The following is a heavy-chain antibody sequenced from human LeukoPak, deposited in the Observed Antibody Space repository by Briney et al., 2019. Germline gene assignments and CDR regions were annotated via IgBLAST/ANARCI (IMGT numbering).Heavy chain of an antibody. CDR2: ISGSGGST. V-gene: IGHV3-23*01. J-gene: IGHJ4*02. Sequence: GGSLRLSCAASGFTFSSYAMSWVRQAPGKGLEWVSAISGSGGSTYYADSVKGRFTISRDNSKNTLYLQMNSLKTEDTAVYYCTTVFLPDYWGQGTLVTVSS. CDR3: TTVFLPDY. CDR1: GFTFSSYA.